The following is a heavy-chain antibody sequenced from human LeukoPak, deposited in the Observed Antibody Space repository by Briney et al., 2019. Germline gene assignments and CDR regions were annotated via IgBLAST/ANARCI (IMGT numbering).Heavy chain of an antibody. V-gene: IGHV5-51*01. CDR1: GCTFSSYW. D-gene: IGHD3-16*01. J-gene: IGHJ4*02. Sequence: GESLKISCQGSGCTFSSYWIGWVRRMPGKGLEWMGIIYPGDSDTRYSPSFQGQVTISADKSISTAYLQWSSLKISDTAIYYCARRLTSHEAFDYWGQGTLVTVSS. CDR3: ARRLTSHEAFDY. CDR2: IYPGDSDT.